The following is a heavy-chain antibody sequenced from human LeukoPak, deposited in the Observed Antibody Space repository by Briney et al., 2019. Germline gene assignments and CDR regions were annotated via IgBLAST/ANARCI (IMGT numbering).Heavy chain of an antibody. CDR2: IYYSGST. V-gene: IGHV4-59*01. CDR1: GGSISSYY. D-gene: IGHD2-15*01. Sequence: SETLSLTCTVSGGSISSYYWSWIRQPPGKGLEWIGYIYYSGSTNYNPSLKSRVTISVDTSKNQFSLKLSSVTAAHTAVYYCARDYRYCSGGSCYYYYGMDVWGQGTTVTVSS. CDR3: ARDYRYCSGGSCYYYYGMDV. J-gene: IGHJ6*02.